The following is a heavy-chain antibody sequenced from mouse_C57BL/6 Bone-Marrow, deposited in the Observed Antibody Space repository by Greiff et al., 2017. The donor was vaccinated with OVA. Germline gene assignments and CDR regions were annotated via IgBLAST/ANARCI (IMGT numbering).Heavy chain of an antibody. CDR3: ARLASYWYFDV. J-gene: IGHJ1*03. CDR2: IDPSDSYT. D-gene: IGHD1-2*01. V-gene: IGHV1-50*01. CDR1: GYTFTSYW. Sequence: VQLQQPGAELVKPGASVKLSCKASGYTFTSYWMQWVKQRPGQGLEWIGEIDPSDSYTNYNQKFKGKATLTVDTSSSTAYMQLSSLTSEDSAVYYCARLASYWYFDVWGTGTTVTVSS.